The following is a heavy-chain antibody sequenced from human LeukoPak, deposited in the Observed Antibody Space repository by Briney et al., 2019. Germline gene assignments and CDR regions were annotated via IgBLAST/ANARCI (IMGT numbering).Heavy chain of an antibody. D-gene: IGHD1-26*01. CDR2: INTDGSTT. J-gene: IGHJ3*01. V-gene: IGHV3-74*01. CDR3: AAELSQTNAAFDL. Sequence: GGSLRLSCAASGFTFSSYWMHWVRQAPGKGLAWVSLINTDGSTTNFADSVKGRFTISRDNAKNTLYLQMNSLRAEDTAVYYCAAELSQTNAAFDLWGQGTMVTVSS. CDR1: GFTFSSYW.